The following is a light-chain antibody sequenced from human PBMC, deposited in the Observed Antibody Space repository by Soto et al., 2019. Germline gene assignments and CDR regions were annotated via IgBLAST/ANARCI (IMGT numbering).Light chain of an antibody. CDR3: AAWDDTLNGVV. V-gene: IGLV1-44*01. Sequence: QTVVTQPPSASGTPGQRVTISCSGSSSNIGSNPVNWYQQLPGAAPKLLIYHGNQRPSGVPDRFSGSKSGTSASLAIGGLQSEDEADYFCAAWDDTLNGVVFGGGTKLTVL. CDR1: SSNIGSNP. J-gene: IGLJ2*01. CDR2: HGN.